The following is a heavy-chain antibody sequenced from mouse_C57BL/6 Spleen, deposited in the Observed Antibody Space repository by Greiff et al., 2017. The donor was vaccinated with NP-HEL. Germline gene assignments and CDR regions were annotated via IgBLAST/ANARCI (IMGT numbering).Heavy chain of an antibody. Sequence: QVQLQQPGAELVKPAASVKMSCKASGYTFTSYWITWVKQRPGQGLEWIGDIYPGSGSTNYNEKFKSKATLTVDTSSSTAYMQLSSLTSEDSAVYYCARVEAYYYGSTLDYWGQGTTLTVSS. CDR2: IYPGSGST. J-gene: IGHJ2*01. CDR1: GYTFTSYW. CDR3: ARVEAYYYGSTLDY. V-gene: IGHV1-55*01. D-gene: IGHD1-1*01.